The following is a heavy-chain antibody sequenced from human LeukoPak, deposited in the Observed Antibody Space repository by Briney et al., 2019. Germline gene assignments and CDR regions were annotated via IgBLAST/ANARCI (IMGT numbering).Heavy chain of an antibody. CDR1: GGSISSYY. CDR3: ARDSGVLLWFGESSYYFDY. J-gene: IGHJ4*02. Sequence: SETLSLTCTVSGGSISSYYWSWIRQPPGKGLECIGDIHYSGSTNYKPSLKSRVTISVDTSKNQFSLKLSYVTAADTAVYYCARDSGVLLWFGESSYYFDYWGQGTLVTVSS. CDR2: IHYSGST. D-gene: IGHD3-10*01. V-gene: IGHV4-59*01.